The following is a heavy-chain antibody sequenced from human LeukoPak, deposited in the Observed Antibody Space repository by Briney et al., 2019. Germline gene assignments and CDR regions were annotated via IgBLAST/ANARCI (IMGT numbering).Heavy chain of an antibody. D-gene: IGHD6-13*01. V-gene: IGHV4-4*09. Sequence: PSETLSLTCTVSGASISSYYWSWIRQPPGKGLEWIGYIYTSGSTNYNPSLKSRVTISVDTSKNQFSLKLSSVTAADTAVYYCARAWYSSSWYYFDYWGQGTLVTVSS. CDR1: GASISSYY. CDR3: ARAWYSSSWYYFDY. CDR2: IYTSGST. J-gene: IGHJ4*02.